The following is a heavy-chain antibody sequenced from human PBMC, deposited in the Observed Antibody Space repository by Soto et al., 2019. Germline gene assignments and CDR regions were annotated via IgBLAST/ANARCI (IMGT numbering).Heavy chain of an antibody. CDR2: IYYSGST. Sequence: SETLSLTCTVSGGSVSSGSYYWSWIRQPPGKGLEWIGYIYYSGSTNYNPSLKSRVTISVDTSKNQFSLKLSSVTAADTAVYYCARDRGITIFGVVRGYYGMDVWGQGTTVTVS. CDR3: ARDRGITIFGVVRGYYGMDV. D-gene: IGHD3-3*01. CDR1: GGSVSSGSYY. J-gene: IGHJ6*02. V-gene: IGHV4-61*01.